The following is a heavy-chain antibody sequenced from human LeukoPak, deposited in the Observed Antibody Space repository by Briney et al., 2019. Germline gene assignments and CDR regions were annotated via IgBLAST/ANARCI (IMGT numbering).Heavy chain of an antibody. V-gene: IGHV6-1*01. CDR2: TYYRSKWYN. CDR1: GDSVSTNSAA. J-gene: IGHJ4*02. D-gene: IGHD6-6*01. Sequence: SQTLSLTCAISGDSVSTNSAAWNWIRQSPSRGLEGLGRTYYRSKWYNDNAESVKSRITINPDTSKNQFSMQLNSVTPEDTAAYSCARSVAARYDNWGQGTLVTVSS. CDR3: ARSVAARYDN.